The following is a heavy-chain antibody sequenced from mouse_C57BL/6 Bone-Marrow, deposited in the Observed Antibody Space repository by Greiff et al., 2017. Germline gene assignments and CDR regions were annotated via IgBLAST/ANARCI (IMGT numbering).Heavy chain of an antibody. V-gene: IGHV1-64*01. J-gene: IGHJ2*01. CDR3: ARPPYGSSFFDY. CDR2: IHPNSGST. CDR1: GYTFTSYW. D-gene: IGHD1-1*01. Sequence: VQLQQPGAELVQPGASVQLSCKASGYTFTSYWMHWVKQRPGQGLEWIGMIHPNSGSTNYNEKFKSKATLTVAKSSSTAYMQLSSLTSEDSAVYYCARPPYGSSFFDYWGQGTTLTVSS.